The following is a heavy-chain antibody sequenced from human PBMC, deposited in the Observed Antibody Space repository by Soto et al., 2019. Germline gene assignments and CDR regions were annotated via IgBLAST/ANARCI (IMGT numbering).Heavy chain of an antibody. Sequence: QVQLVQSGAEVKKPGSSVKVSCKASGGTFSSYAISWVRQAPGQGLEWMGGIIPIFGTANYAQKFQGRVTITADESTSTGYMEMSSLRSEDTAVYYCARDSRYCSGGSCYFLPGIDYWGQGTLVTVSS. V-gene: IGHV1-69*12. D-gene: IGHD2-15*01. J-gene: IGHJ4*02. CDR3: ARDSRYCSGGSCYFLPGIDY. CDR1: GGTFSSYA. CDR2: IIPIFGTA.